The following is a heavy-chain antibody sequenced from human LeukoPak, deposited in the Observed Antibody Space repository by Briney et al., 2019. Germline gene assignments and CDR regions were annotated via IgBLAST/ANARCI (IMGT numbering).Heavy chain of an antibody. D-gene: IGHD4-17*01. CDR1: GGSISSYY. J-gene: IGHJ4*02. V-gene: IGHV4-39*07. CDR2: IYYSGST. CDR3: AGGWSVTTGY. Sequence: SETLSLTCTVSGGSISSYYWGWIRQPPGKGLEWIGSIYYSGSTYYNPSLKSRVTISVDTSKNQFSLKLSSVTAADTAVYYCAGGWSVTTGYWGQGTLVTVSS.